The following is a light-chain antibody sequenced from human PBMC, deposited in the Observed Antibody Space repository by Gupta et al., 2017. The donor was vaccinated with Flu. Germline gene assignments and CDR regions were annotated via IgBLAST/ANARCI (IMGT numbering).Light chain of an antibody. CDR1: SSDVGGYNY. Sequence: QSALTPPASVSGSPGQSITISCTGTSSDVGGYNYVSWYQQHPGKAPKLMIYEVSNRPSGVSNRFSGSKPGNTASLTISGLQAEDEADYYCSSYTSSSTLVFGGGTKLTVL. J-gene: IGLJ3*02. CDR2: EVS. CDR3: SSYTSSSTLV. V-gene: IGLV2-14*01.